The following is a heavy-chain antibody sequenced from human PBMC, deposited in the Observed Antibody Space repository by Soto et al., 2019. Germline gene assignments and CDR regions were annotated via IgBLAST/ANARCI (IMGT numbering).Heavy chain of an antibody. D-gene: IGHD4-17*01. CDR2: IYHSGST. V-gene: IGHV4-30-2*01. CDR1: GGSISSGGYS. J-gene: IGHJ4*02. Sequence: PSETLSLTCAVSGGSISSGGYSWSWIRQPPGKGLEWIGYIYHSGSTYYNPSLKSRVTISVDRSKNQFSLKLSSVTAADTAVYYCARGNVHDYGDSYYFDYWGQGTLVTVSS. CDR3: ARGNVHDYGDSYYFDY.